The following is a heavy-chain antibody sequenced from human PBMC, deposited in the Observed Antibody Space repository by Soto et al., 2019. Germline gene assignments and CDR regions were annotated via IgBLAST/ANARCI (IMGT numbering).Heavy chain of an antibody. CDR1: GGTFSSYA. J-gene: IGHJ4*01. D-gene: IGHD1-20*01. CDR2: IRPIFGTA. V-gene: IGHV1-69*06. Sequence: QVQLVQSGAEVKKPGSSVKVSCKASGGTFSSYAISWVRQAPGQGLEWMGGIRPIFGTANYAQKFQCIVTMTADKPTSTAYMELSSLRSEDTVGYYCARDPSSENNVWGHVTLVTVS. CDR3: ARDPSSENNV.